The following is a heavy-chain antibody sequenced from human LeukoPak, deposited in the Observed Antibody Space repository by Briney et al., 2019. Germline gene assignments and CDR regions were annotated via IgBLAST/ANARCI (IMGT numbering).Heavy chain of an antibody. CDR2: INSDGSSI. CDR3: AREGRVSGYDFDC. D-gene: IGHD5-12*01. J-gene: IGHJ4*02. CDR1: GFTFSSYW. Sequence: GGSLRLSCAASGFTFSSYWMHWVRQAPGKGLVWVSRINSDGSSITYADFVKGRFTISRDNAKNTLYLQMNSLRVEDTAVYYCAREGRVSGYDFDCWGQGTLVTVSS. V-gene: IGHV3-74*03.